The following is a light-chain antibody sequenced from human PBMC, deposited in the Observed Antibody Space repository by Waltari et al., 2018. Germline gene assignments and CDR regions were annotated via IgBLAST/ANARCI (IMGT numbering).Light chain of an antibody. CDR1: SSNIGDNY. Sequence: QSVLTQPPSASGTPGQRVTISCSGSSSNIGDNYVYWYQHLPGVAPKLIIYGKNHRPSWVPDRFSASKSGTSASLAISGLRSEEEADYYCAAWDDSLGGWVFGGGTKLTVL. CDR3: AAWDDSLGGWV. CDR2: GKN. V-gene: IGLV1-47*01. J-gene: IGLJ3*02.